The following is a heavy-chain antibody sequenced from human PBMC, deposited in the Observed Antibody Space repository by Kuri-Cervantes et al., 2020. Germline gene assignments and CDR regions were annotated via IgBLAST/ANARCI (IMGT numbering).Heavy chain of an antibody. Sequence: GGSMRLSCAASGFTFSSYWMSWVRQAPGKGLEWVANIKQDGNEKYYVDSVKGRFTISRDNAKNSLYLQMNSRRAEDTAMYYCARDGYGSYYESEYWGQGTLVTVSS. V-gene: IGHV3-7*01. D-gene: IGHD1-26*01. CDR1: GFTFSSYW. J-gene: IGHJ4*02. CDR3: ARDGYGSYYESEY. CDR2: IKQDGNEK.